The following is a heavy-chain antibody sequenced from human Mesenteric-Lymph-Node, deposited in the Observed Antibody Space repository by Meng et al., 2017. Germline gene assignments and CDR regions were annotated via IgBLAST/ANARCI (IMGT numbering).Heavy chain of an antibody. CDR2: IRGSGDTT. V-gene: IGHV3-23*01. Sequence: GESLKISCAASGFTFSSYAMSWVRQAPGKGLEWISAIRGSGDTTYYADSVKGRFTIARDNAKNTLYLQMNSLRAEDTAVYYCASTLARSSWYGNYYYGMDVWGQGTTVTVSS. J-gene: IGHJ6*02. D-gene: IGHD6-13*01. CDR1: GFTFSSYA. CDR3: ASTLARSSWYGNYYYGMDV.